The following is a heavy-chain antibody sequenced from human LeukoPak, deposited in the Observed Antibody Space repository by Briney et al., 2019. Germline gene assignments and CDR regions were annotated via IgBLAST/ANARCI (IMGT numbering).Heavy chain of an antibody. V-gene: IGHV4-38-2*02. D-gene: IGHD4-17*01. Sequence: SETLSLTCTVSGYSISSGYYWGWIRQPPGKGLEWIGSIYHSGSTYYNPSLKSRVTISVDTSKNQFSLKLSSVTAADTAVYYCARADYGPPQYYFDYWGQGTLVTVSS. CDR1: GYSISSGYY. CDR3: ARADYGPPQYYFDY. J-gene: IGHJ4*02. CDR2: IYHSGST.